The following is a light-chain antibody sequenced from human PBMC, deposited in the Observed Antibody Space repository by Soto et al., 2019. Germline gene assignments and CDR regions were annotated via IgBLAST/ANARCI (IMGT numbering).Light chain of an antibody. CDR2: GAS. CDR3: QQYGSSPET. Sequence: EIVLTQSPGTLSLSPGERATLSCRASQSVSSSYLAWYQQKPGQDPRLLIYGASSRTTGIPDRFSGSGSGQHFTLTISRLEPEDFAVDYCQQYGSSPETVGQGTKLEIK. CDR1: QSVSSSY. J-gene: IGKJ2*01. V-gene: IGKV3-20*01.